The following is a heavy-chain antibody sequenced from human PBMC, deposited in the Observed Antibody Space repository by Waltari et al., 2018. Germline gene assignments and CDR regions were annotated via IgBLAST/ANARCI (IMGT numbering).Heavy chain of an antibody. J-gene: IGHJ3*02. CDR3: AKEEYSSSAGGAFDI. Sequence: EVQLVESGGGLVQPGRSLRLSCAASGFTFDDYAMHWVRQAPGKGLEWVSGISWNSGSIGYADSVKGRFTISRDNAKNSLYLQMNSLRAEDTALYYCAKEEYSSSAGGAFDIWGQGTMVTVSS. CDR1: GFTFDDYA. CDR2: ISWNSGSI. V-gene: IGHV3-9*01. D-gene: IGHD6-6*01.